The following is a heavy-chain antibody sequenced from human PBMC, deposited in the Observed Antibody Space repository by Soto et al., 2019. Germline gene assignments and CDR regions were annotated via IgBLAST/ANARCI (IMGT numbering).Heavy chain of an antibody. CDR1: GFTFSSYG. V-gene: IGHV3-33*01. Sequence: GGSLRLSCAASGFTFSSYGMHWVRQAPGKGLEWVAVIWYDGSNKYYADSVKGRFTISRDNSKNTLYLQMNSLRAEDTAVYYCARESIPHDYVWGSYRPPDYWGQGTLVTVAS. CDR2: IWYDGSNK. CDR3: ARESIPHDYVWGSYRPPDY. J-gene: IGHJ4*02. D-gene: IGHD3-16*02.